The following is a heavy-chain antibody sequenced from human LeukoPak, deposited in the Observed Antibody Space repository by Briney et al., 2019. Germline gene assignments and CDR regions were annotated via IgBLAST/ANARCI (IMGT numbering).Heavy chain of an antibody. Sequence: GASVKVSCKVSGHRLTDLSIHWVRQAPGKGLEWMGGIDREDGETMFAQKLQGRITLTEDTPTDTAYMELSGLRSDDTAVDFCAIDAWGGPFDYWGQGTLVAVSS. D-gene: IGHD3-16*01. CDR2: IDREDGET. J-gene: IGHJ4*02. CDR3: AIDAWGGPFDY. CDR1: GHRLTDLS. V-gene: IGHV1-24*01.